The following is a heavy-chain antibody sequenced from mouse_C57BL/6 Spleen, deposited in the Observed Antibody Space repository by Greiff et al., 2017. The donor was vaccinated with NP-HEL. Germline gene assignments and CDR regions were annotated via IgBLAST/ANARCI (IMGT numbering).Heavy chain of an antibody. CDR2: IDPSDSET. Sequence: QVQLQQPGAELVRPGSSVKLSCKASGYTFTSYWMHWVKQRPIQGLEWIGNIDPSDSETHYNQKFKDKATVTVDKSSSTAYMQLSSLTSEDSAVYYCARGELGPRYFDVWGTGTTVTVSS. CDR1: GYTFTSYW. J-gene: IGHJ1*03. D-gene: IGHD4-1*01. CDR3: ARGELGPRYFDV. V-gene: IGHV1-52*01.